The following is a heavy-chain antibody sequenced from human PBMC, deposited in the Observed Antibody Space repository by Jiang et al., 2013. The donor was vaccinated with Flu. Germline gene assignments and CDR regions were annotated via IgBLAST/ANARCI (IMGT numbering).Heavy chain of an antibody. Sequence: KPTQTLTLTCTFSGFSLSTSGMCVSWIRQPPGKALEWLARIDWDDAKYYDTSLKTRLTISKDTSKNQVVLTMTNMDPVDTATYYCARTRLQLGAWFDPWAREPWSPSPQ. CDR2: IDWDDAK. V-gene: IGHV2-70*11. CDR1: GFSLSTSGMC. CDR3: ARTRLQLGAWFDP. J-gene: IGHJ5*02. D-gene: IGHD1-1*01.